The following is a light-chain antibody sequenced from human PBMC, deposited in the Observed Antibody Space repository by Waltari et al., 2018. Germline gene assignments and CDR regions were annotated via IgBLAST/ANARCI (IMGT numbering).Light chain of an antibody. CDR2: GNT. Sequence: QSVLTQPPSVSGAPGQRVTISCTGSSSNIGAGYDVHWYQQLPGRAPKLLIYGNTNRPSGVPYRFSGSKSGTSASLAITGLQAEDEADYYCQSYDNSLTVLFGGGTKLTVL. CDR3: QSYDNSLTVL. CDR1: SSNIGAGYD. J-gene: IGLJ2*01. V-gene: IGLV1-40*01.